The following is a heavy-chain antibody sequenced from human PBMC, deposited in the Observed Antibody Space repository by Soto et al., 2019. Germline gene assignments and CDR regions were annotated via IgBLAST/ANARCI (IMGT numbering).Heavy chain of an antibody. CDR1: GGTFSSYA. D-gene: IGHD3-22*01. CDR3: ARDLVYYESSGRPYFDY. J-gene: IGHJ4*02. Sequence: SVKVSCKAPGGTFSSYAISWVRQAPGHGLEWMGGIIRIFGTANYAQKLPGRVTMTADTSTSTAYMELGSLRSDDTAVYYCARDLVYYESSGRPYFDYWGQGTLVTVSS. V-gene: IGHV1-69*06. CDR2: IIRIFGTA.